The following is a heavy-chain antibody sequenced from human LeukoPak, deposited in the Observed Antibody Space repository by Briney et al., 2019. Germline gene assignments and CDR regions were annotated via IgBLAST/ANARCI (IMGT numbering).Heavy chain of an antibody. CDR1: GYAFTSYS. D-gene: IGHD3-3*01. CDR2: IDTNTGNP. Sequence: ASVKVSCKASGYAFTSYSMNWVRQAPGQGLEWMGWIDTNTGNPTYAQGFTGRFVFSLDTSVSTAYLQISSLKAEDTAFYYCARDQRQISFDYWGQGTLVTVSS. J-gene: IGHJ4*02. CDR3: ARDQRQISFDY. V-gene: IGHV7-4-1*02.